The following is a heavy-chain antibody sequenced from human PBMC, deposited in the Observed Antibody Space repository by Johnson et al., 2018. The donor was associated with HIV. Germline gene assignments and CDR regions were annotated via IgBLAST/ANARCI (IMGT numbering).Heavy chain of an antibody. V-gene: IGHV3-9*01. Sequence: VQLVESGGGVVQPGRSLRLSCAASGFTFDDYAMHWVRQAPGKGLEWVSGISWNSGSIGYADSVKGRFTISRDNAKNSLYLQMNSLRTEDTALYYCAKDYTAMVSSDAFDIWGQGTMVTVSS. CDR1: GFTFDDYA. D-gene: IGHD5-18*01. CDR2: ISWNSGSI. CDR3: AKDYTAMVSSDAFDI. J-gene: IGHJ3*02.